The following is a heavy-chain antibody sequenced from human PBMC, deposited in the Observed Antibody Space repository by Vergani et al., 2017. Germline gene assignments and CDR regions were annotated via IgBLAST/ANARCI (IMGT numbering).Heavy chain of an antibody. CDR1: GYSFTNYW. CDR3: ARLYGRDSSRSKYFDY. J-gene: IGHJ4*02. D-gene: IGHD3-22*01. Sequence: EVQLVQSGAEVKKPGESLKISCQISGYSFTNYWIGWVRQMPGKGLEWMGIIHPADSDTRYSPSFQGQFTISVDKSISTAYLQRSSLRASDSAMYYCARLYGRDSSRSKYFDYWGQGTLVTVSS. CDR2: IHPADSDT. V-gene: IGHV5-51*01.